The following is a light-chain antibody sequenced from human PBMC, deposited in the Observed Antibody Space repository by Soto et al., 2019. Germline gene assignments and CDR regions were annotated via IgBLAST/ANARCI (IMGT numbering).Light chain of an antibody. Sequence: DIVMTQSPDSLAFSLGERATINCKSSQRVLYSSNNKNYLAWYQQKPGQPPKLLIYWASTRESGVPDRFSGSGSGTDFTLTISSLQAADVAVYYCQQYYSTPWTFGQGTKVDI. CDR3: QQYYSTPWT. J-gene: IGKJ1*01. CDR2: WAS. V-gene: IGKV4-1*01. CDR1: QRVLYSSNNKNY.